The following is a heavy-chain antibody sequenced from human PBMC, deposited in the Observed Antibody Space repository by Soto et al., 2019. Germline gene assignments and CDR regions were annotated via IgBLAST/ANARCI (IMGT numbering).Heavy chain of an antibody. V-gene: IGHV3-30*18. J-gene: IGHJ4*02. CDR3: AKESLNYYGSGGSFDH. CDR2: ISYDGSNK. D-gene: IGHD3-10*01. Sequence: GSLRLSCAASGFTFSRYGMHWVRQAPGKGLEWVAVISYDGSNKYYPDSVRGRFTISRDNSKNTLYLQMDSLRAEDTAVYYCAKESLNYYGSGGSFDHWGQGILVTVSS. CDR1: GFTFSRYG.